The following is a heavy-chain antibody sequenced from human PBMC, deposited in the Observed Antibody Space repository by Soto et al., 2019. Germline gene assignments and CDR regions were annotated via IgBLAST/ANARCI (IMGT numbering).Heavy chain of an antibody. CDR3: ARGLIVVPAAIVGMDV. V-gene: IGHV1-18*01. J-gene: IGHJ6*02. CDR2: ISAYNGNT. D-gene: IGHD2-2*02. CDR1: GYTFTSYG. Sequence: ASVKVSCKASGYTFTSYGISWVRQAPGQGLEWMGWISAYNGNTNYAQKLQGRVTMTTDTSTSTAYMELRSLRSDETAVYYCARGLIVVPAAIVGMDVWGQGTTVTVSS.